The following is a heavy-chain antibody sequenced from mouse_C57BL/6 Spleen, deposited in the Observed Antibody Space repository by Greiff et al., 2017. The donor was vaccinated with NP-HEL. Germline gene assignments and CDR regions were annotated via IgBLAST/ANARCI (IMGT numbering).Heavy chain of an antibody. J-gene: IGHJ2*01. Sequence: QVQLKQPGAELVKPGASVKMSCKASGYTFTSYWITWVKQRPGQGLEWIGDIYPGSGSTNYNEKFKSKATLTVDTSSSTAYMQLSSLTSEDSAVYYCARYYSNPYYFDYWGQGTTLTVSS. CDR1: GYTFTSYW. V-gene: IGHV1-55*01. CDR3: ARYYSNPYYFDY. CDR2: IYPGSGST. D-gene: IGHD2-5*01.